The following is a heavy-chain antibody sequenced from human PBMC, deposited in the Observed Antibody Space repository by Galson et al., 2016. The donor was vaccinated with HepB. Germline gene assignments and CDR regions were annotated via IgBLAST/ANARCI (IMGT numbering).Heavy chain of an antibody. CDR2: IKSKTHGGAT. V-gene: IGHV3-15*07. Sequence: SLRLSCAASHFTFSDAWMNWVRQTPGKGLEWVGRIKSKTHGGATDYAAPVKDRFTISRDDSKNTVFLQMNSLKTEDTGVYYCSTDAARSTEYYGSSGYVLGYWGQGTRVTVSS. CDR3: STDAARSTEYYGSSGYVLGY. J-gene: IGHJ4*02. CDR1: HFTFSDAW. D-gene: IGHD3-22*01.